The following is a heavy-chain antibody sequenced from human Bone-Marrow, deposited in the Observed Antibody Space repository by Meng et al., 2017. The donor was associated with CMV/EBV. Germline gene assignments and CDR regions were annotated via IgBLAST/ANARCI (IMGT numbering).Heavy chain of an antibody. V-gene: IGHV4-4*02. CDR1: GGAISGSAW. Sequence: LTCDVSGGAISGSAWWSWVRQPPGKGLEWIGQISHSGSTHYDPSLKSPVSISVDKSNNQFSLKMTSVTAADTAVYYCARRVVGSAFDYWGQGTLVTVSS. CDR3: ARRVVGSAFDY. CDR2: ISHSGST. D-gene: IGHD1-26*01. J-gene: IGHJ4*02.